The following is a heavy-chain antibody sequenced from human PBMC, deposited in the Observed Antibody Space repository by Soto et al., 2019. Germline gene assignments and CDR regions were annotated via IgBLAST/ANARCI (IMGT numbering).Heavy chain of an antibody. D-gene: IGHD3-10*01. Sequence: PGGSLRLSCAASGFTFSSYAMSWVRQAPGKGLEWVSAISGSGGSTYYADSVKGRFTISRDNSKNTLYLQMNSLRAEDTAVYYCAKDRHYGVPHRSGNHIDYWGQGPLVTVSS. V-gene: IGHV3-23*01. CDR1: GFTFSSYA. CDR2: ISGSGGST. CDR3: AKDRHYGVPHRSGNHIDY. J-gene: IGHJ4*02.